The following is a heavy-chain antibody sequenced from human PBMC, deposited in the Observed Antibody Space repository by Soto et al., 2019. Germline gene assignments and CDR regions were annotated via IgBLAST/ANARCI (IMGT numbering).Heavy chain of an antibody. CDR3: AKDKNVADYYGSGSLDY. CDR1: GFTFDDYA. V-gene: IGHV3-9*01. J-gene: IGHJ4*02. Sequence: EVQLVESGGGLVQPGRSLRLSCAASGFTFDDYAMHWVRQAAGKGLEWVSGISWNSGSIGYADSVKGRFTISRDNAKNSLYLQMNSLRAEDTALYYCAKDKNVADYYGSGSLDYWGQGTLVTVSS. D-gene: IGHD3-10*01. CDR2: ISWNSGSI.